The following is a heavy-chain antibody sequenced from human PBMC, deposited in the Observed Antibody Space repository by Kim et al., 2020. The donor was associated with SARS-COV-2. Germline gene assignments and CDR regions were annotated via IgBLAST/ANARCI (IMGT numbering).Heavy chain of an antibody. Sequence: DSVKGRFTISRDNSKNTLYLQMNSLRAEDTAVYYCAKLQDYYGSGSYSNFWGQGTLVTVSS. V-gene: IGHV3-23*01. CDR3: AKLQDYYGSGSYSNF. D-gene: IGHD3-10*01. J-gene: IGHJ4*02.